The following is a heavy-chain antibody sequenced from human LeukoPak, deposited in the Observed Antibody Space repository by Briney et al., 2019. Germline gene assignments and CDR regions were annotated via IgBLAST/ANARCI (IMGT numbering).Heavy chain of an antibody. CDR1: GYSIRSGSY. Sequence: PSETLSLTCDVSGYSIRSGSYWGWIRQPPGKGLEWIGCMFHSGDTYHNPSLKSRVTVSADTSRNQFSLKLTSVTAAGTAVYYCAKVGAYGDYARHDYWGQGTLVTVSS. V-gene: IGHV4-38-2*01. D-gene: IGHD4-17*01. CDR2: MFHSGDT. CDR3: AKVGAYGDYARHDY. J-gene: IGHJ4*02.